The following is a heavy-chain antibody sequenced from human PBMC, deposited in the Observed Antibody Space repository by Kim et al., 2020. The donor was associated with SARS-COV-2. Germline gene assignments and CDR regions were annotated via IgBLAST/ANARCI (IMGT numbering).Heavy chain of an antibody. CDR3: ARGLLGLSFDY. V-gene: IGHV4-39*07. CDR1: GGSISTSSYY. J-gene: IGHJ4*02. D-gene: IGHD3-16*01. Sequence: SETLSLTCTVSGGSISTSSYYWGWIRQPPGKGLEWIGSIYYGGSTYYNPSLKSRVTISVDKSKNQFSLNLSSVTAADTAVYYCARGLLGLSFDYWGQG. CDR2: IYYGGST.